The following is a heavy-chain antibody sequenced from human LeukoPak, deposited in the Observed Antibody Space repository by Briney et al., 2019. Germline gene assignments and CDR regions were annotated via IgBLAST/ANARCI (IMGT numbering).Heavy chain of an antibody. CDR3: ARDNLRGLRDGYNFNWFDP. CDR1: GFTFSSYG. J-gene: IGHJ5*02. CDR2: ISYDGSNK. D-gene: IGHD5-24*01. V-gene: IGHV3-30*03. Sequence: GGSLRLSCAASGFTFSSYGMHWVRQAPGKGLEWVAVISYDGSNKYYADSVKGRFTISRDNSKNTLYLQMNSLRAEDTAVYYCARDNLRGLRDGYNFNWFDPWGQGTLVTVSS.